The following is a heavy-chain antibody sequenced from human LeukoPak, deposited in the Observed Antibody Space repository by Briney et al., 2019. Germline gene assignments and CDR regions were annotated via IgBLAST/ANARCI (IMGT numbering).Heavy chain of an antibody. CDR1: GYTFTGYY. V-gene: IGHV1-2*02. CDR2: INPNSGGT. J-gene: IGHJ4*02. CDR3: ARGEDSSGWLFDY. D-gene: IGHD6-19*01. Sequence: ASVKVSCKASGYTFTGYYIHWVRQAPGQGLEWMGWINPNSGGTNYAQKFQGRVTMTRDTSISTAYMELSRLRSDDTAVYYCARGEDSSGWLFDYWGQGTLITVSS.